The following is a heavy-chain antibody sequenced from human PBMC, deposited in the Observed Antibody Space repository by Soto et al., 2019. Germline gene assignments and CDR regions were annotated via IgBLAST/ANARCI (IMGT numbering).Heavy chain of an antibody. CDR3: ARFPITIFGVVTSSLIDY. CDR1: GYTFTSYG. CDR2: ISAYNGNT. J-gene: IGHJ4*02. D-gene: IGHD3-3*01. V-gene: IGHV1-18*01. Sequence: ASVKVSCKASGYTFTSYGSSCVRQAPGQGLEWMGWISAYNGNTNYAQKLQGRVTMTTDTSTSTAYMELRSLRSDDTAVYYCARFPITIFGVVTSSLIDYWGQGTLVTVSS.